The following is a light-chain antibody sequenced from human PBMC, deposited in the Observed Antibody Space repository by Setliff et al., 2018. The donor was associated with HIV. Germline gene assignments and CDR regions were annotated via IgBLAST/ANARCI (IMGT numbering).Light chain of an antibody. CDR2: SNN. V-gene: IGLV1-44*01. J-gene: IGLJ1*01. CDR3: AVWDDILNAFFV. Sequence: QSALAQPPSASGTPGQRVTISCSGSSANIGSNTVNWYKQLPGTAPKLLMYSNNQRPSGVPDRFSGSKSVTSASLAISGLQSEDEADYYCAVWDDILNAFFVFGTGTKATVL. CDR1: SANIGSNT.